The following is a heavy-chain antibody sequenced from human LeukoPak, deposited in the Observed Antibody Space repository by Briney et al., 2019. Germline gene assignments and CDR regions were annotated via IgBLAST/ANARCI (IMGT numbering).Heavy chain of an antibody. Sequence: SETLSLTCTVSGGSISRSGYNWDWIRQPPGKGLEWIGTIYYSGTTYYNPSLRSRVTISLDTSKNQFSLKLSSVTAADTAVYYCARGGIAARQYNWFDPWGQGTLVTVSS. D-gene: IGHD6-6*01. V-gene: IGHV4-39*07. CDR1: GGSISRSGYN. J-gene: IGHJ5*02. CDR3: ARGGIAARQYNWFDP. CDR2: IYYSGTT.